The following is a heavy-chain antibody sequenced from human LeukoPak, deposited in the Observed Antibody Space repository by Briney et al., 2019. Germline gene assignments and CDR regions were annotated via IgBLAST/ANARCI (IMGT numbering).Heavy chain of an antibody. Sequence: PGGSLRLSCAASGFTLNGYNMNWLRQAPGKGLEWVSYITSSSSTIYYADSVKGRFTMSRDNAENSLYLQMNSQRAEDTAVYYCARNFDSWGQGTRVTVSS. V-gene: IGHV3-48*01. CDR1: GFTLNGYN. J-gene: IGHJ4*02. CDR3: ARNFDS. CDR2: ITSSSSTI. D-gene: IGHD2/OR15-2a*01.